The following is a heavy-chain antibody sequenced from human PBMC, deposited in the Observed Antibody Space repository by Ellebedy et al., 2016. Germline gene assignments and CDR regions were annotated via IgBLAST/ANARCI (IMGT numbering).Heavy chain of an antibody. CDR2: IILIFDTA. D-gene: IGHD5-12*01. Sequence: SVKVSCXASGGTFSSYAISWVRQAPGQGLEWIGGIILIFDTANYAQKLQGRVAITADESTRTVYMELISLRSEDTAVYYCARANIVPTISAAIPYYFDHWGQGTLVTVSS. J-gene: IGHJ4*02. CDR1: GGTFSSYA. V-gene: IGHV1-69*13. CDR3: ARANIVPTISAAIPYYFDH.